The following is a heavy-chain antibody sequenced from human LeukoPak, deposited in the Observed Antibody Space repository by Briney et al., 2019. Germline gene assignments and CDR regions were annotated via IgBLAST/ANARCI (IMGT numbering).Heavy chain of an antibody. V-gene: IGHV4-59*08. CDR2: IYYSGST. Sequence: PSETLSLTCTVSGGSISSYYWSWIRQPPGKGLGWIGYIYYSGSTNYNPSLKSRVTISVDTSKNQFSLKLSSVTAADTAVYYCAARERYYDSSGSPIDYWGQGTLVTVSS. CDR1: GGSISSYY. J-gene: IGHJ4*02. D-gene: IGHD3-22*01. CDR3: AARERYYDSSGSPIDY.